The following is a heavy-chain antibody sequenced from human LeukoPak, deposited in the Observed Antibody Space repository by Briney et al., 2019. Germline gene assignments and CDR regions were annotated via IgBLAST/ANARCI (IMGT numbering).Heavy chain of an antibody. V-gene: IGHV4-34*01. CDR1: GGSFSGCY. D-gene: IGHD2-2*02. J-gene: IGHJ6*03. Sequence: PSDTLSLTCAVYGGSFSGCYWSWIRQPPGKALEWIGEINHSGSTNYNPSLKSRVTISVDTSKNQFSLKLSSVTAADTAVYYCARGGSSFTYPMDVWGKGTTVTVSS. CDR2: INHSGST. CDR3: ARGGSSFTYPMDV.